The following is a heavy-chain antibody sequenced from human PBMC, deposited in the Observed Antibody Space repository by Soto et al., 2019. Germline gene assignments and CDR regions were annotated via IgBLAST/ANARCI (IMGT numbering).Heavy chain of an antibody. J-gene: IGHJ6*04. CDR3: AKGTNINESNAHDRPGGMDT. D-gene: IGHD2-2*01. CDR1: GFPFSGYG. Sequence: QVQLVESGGGVVQPGRSLRLSCAASGFPFSGYGIHWVRQAPGKGLEWVAVLSYDGRNKSYADSVKGRFTISRDSFKNKLNLQMDSLRAEYTAVYDCAKGTNINESNAHDRPGGMDTGGDGSAVTVTS. V-gene: IGHV3-30*18. CDR2: LSYDGRNK.